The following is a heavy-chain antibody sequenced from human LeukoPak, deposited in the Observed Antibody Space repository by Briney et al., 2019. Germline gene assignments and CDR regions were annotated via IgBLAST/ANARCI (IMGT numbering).Heavy chain of an antibody. CDR2: IKQDGSEK. D-gene: IGHD2-2*01. V-gene: IGHV3-7*01. CDR3: ATISSPLDY. CDR1: GGSLSGYS. J-gene: IGHJ4*02. Sequence: ETLSLTCAIYGGSLSGYSWTWIRQPPGKGLEWVANIKQDGSEKNYVDSVKGRFTISRDYAKNSVYLQMNSLRAEDTAVYYCATISSPLDYWGQGTLVTVSS.